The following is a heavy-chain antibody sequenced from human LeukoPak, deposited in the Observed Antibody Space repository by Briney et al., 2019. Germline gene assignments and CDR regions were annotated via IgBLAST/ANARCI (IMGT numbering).Heavy chain of an antibody. J-gene: IGHJ4*02. CDR3: ARDKGDWGNLDY. Sequence: SVKVSCRASGGTFSSYAISWVRQAPGQGLEWMGRIIPILGIANYAQKFQGRVTITADKSTSTAYMELSSLRSEDTAVYYCARDKGDWGNLDYWGQGTLVTVSS. D-gene: IGHD7-27*01. CDR1: GGTFSSYA. CDR2: IIPILGIA. V-gene: IGHV1-69*04.